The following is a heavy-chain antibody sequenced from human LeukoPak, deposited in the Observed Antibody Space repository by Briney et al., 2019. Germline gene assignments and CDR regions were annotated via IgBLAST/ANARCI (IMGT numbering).Heavy chain of an antibody. CDR3: AKSTRVAYYFDY. CDR1: GFTFSSYA. D-gene: IGHD5-12*01. CDR2: ISGSGGST. V-gene: IGHV3-23*01. J-gene: IGHJ4*02. Sequence: GGSPRLSCAASGFTFSSYAMSWVRQAPGKGLEWVSAISGSGGSTYYADSVKGRFTISRDNSKNTLYLQMNSLRAEDTAVYYCAKSTRVAYYFDYWGQGTLVTVSS.